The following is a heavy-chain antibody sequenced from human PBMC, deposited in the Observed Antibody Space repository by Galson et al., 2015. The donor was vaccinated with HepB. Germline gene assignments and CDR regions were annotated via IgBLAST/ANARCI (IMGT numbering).Heavy chain of an antibody. J-gene: IGHJ3*01. Sequence: SLRLSCAASGITFSEKYMSWIRQAPGKGLEWIAYISASGSRIFYADSVKGRFTISRDNAKNSLDLQMNSLRAEDTAIYYCARDDEVADPFSHGFDRWGRVITVAVSS. CDR1: GITFSEKY. D-gene: IGHD2/OR15-2a*01. CDR3: ARDDEVADPFSHGFDR. V-gene: IGHV3-11*01. CDR2: ISASGSRI.